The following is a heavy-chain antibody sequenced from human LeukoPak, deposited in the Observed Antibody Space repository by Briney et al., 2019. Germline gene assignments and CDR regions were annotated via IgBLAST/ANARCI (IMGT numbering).Heavy chain of an antibody. CDR3: SRSQFDY. J-gene: IGHJ4*02. CDR1: GCSFSKYW. V-gene: IGHV3-74*03. CDR2: ISGDGTIK. Sequence: GGSLRLSCEPSGCSFSKYWMLWVRQAPGKGLVWVSRISGDGTIKTYADFVRGRFTISRDNTKYIPYLPMNSLKVDDTATYFCSRSQFDYWGQGVLVSASS.